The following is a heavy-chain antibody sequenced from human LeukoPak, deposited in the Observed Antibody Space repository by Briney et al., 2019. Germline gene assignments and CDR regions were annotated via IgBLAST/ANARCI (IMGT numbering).Heavy chain of an antibody. V-gene: IGHV5-51*01. Sequence: GESLKISCKGSGYSFTNYWIGWVRQMPGKGLEWMGIIYPGVSDTRYSPSFQGQVTISADKSISTAYLQWSSLKASDTAIYYCARSGGYCSSTSCYAFDYWGQGTLVTVSS. CDR1: GYSFTNYW. J-gene: IGHJ4*02. D-gene: IGHD2-2*03. CDR3: ARSGGYCSSTSCYAFDY. CDR2: IYPGVSDT.